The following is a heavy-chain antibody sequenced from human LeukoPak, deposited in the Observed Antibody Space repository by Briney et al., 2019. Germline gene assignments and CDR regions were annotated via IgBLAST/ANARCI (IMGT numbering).Heavy chain of an antibody. D-gene: IGHD3-3*01. CDR1: GFTFSSYA. V-gene: IGHV3-23*01. CDR3: AKGPRYYHFTFYFDY. J-gene: IGHJ4*01. CDR2: IGGGGST. Sequence: PGGSLRLSCAASGFTFSSYAMNWVRQTPGKGLEWVSSIGGGGSTSYADSVKGRFTIYRDNSKNTLYLQMNSLRAEDTAVYYCAKGPRYYHFTFYFDYWGHGTLVTVSS.